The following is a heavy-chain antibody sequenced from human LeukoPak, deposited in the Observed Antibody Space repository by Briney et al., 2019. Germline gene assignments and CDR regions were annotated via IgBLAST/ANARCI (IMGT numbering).Heavy chain of an antibody. Sequence: GGSLRLSCAASVFTLTGCDMQSVRHASGKGLEWVCRITTKASTYATAYTQSLKGRFTISRDDSTNKAYLQMNNQRIEDTAVYYCTTYKSGHYWGQGVLATVSP. D-gene: IGHD3-3*01. CDR3: TTYKSGHY. V-gene: IGHV3-73*01. J-gene: IGHJ4*02. CDR2: ITTKASTYAT. CDR1: VFTLTGCD.